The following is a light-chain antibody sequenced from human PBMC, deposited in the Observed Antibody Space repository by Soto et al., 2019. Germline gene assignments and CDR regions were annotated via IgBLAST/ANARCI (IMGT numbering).Light chain of an antibody. CDR2: EGN. CDR1: SSDVGRYNL. CDR3: CSYAGYNTWV. Sequence: QSVLTQPASVSGSPGQSITISCTGTSSDVGRYNLVSWYQQHPGKAPKLMIYEGNKRPSGVSNHFSGSKSANTASLTISGLQAEDEADYYCCSYAGYNTWVFGGGTKLTVL. J-gene: IGLJ3*02. V-gene: IGLV2-23*01.